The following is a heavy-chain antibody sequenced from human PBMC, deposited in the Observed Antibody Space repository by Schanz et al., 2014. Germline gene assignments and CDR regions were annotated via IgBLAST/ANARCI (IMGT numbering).Heavy chain of an antibody. V-gene: IGHV1-2*02. CDR2: INPLSGAT. D-gene: IGHD4-4*01. CDR3: ARRGPNCSNNACYHGWFDP. Sequence: QVLLVQSGAEVKQPGASVPFSFPSSFSPFTGYYIHWVRQAPGQGFEWMGWINPLSGATDYAPTFQGRVSMTRDTSISTAYMEVTRLVSSDTAVYYCARRGPNCSNNACYHGWFDPWGQGTLVTVSS. J-gene: IGHJ5*02. CDR1: FSPFTGYY.